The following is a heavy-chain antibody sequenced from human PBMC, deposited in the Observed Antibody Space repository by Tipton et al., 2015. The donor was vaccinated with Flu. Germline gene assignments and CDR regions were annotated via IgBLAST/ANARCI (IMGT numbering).Heavy chain of an antibody. J-gene: IGHJ5*02. CDR3: ARDFHPTSNWFDP. CDR1: GGSITSGGYS. CDR2: IYHSGTI. V-gene: IGHV4-30-2*01. Sequence: TLSLTCAVSGGSITSGGYSWTWIRQPPGKGLEWIGYIYHSGTIYYNPSLQSRLTISVDRSKNQFSLKLTSVTAADSAVYYCARDFHPTSNWFDPWGQGTLVTVSS.